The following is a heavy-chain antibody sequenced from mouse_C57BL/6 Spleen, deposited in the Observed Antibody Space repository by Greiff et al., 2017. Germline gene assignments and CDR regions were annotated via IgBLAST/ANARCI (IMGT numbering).Heavy chain of an antibody. Sequence: VQRVESGAELARPGASVKLSCKASGYTFTSYGISWVKQRTGQGLEWIGEIYPRSGNTYYNEKFKGKATLTADKSSSTAYMELRSLTSEDSAVYFGARDYYGNYGGYAMDYWGQGTSVTVSS. D-gene: IGHD2-1*01. CDR3: ARDYYGNYGGYAMDY. CDR1: GYTFTSYG. CDR2: IYPRSGNT. J-gene: IGHJ4*01. V-gene: IGHV1-81*01.